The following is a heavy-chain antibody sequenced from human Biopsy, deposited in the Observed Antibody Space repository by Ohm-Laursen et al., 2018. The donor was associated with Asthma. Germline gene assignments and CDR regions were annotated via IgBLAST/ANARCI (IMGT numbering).Heavy chain of an antibody. Sequence: SLRLSCTATGFMFSDYVFHWVRQAPGKGLEWVAIISYDGTNTYYADSVKGRFTISRDNSRNTLYLQMNSLRVEDTAIYYCARTHERWTSIQDDALDIWGQGTMVIVSS. J-gene: IGHJ3*02. V-gene: IGHV3-30-3*01. CDR1: GFMFSDYV. CDR2: ISYDGTNT. D-gene: IGHD4-23*01. CDR3: ARTHERWTSIQDDALDI.